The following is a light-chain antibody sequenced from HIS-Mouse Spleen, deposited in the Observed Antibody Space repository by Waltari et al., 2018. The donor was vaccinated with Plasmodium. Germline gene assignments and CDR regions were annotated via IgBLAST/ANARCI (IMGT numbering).Light chain of an antibody. J-gene: IGLJ3*02. Sequence: QSVLTQPPSASGTPGQRVTISCSGSSSNIGSNYVYWYQQLPGTAPKLLIYRNKQRTSGVPARVSGSKSGTSASLAISGLRSEDEADYYCAAWDDSLSGWVFGGGTKLTVL. CDR2: RNK. V-gene: IGLV1-47*01. CDR3: AAWDDSLSGWV. CDR1: SSNIGSNY.